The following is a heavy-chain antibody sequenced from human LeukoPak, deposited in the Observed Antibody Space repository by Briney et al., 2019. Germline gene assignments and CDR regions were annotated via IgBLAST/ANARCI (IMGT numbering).Heavy chain of an antibody. J-gene: IGHJ4*02. CDR3: TTDPGRVFGVVIIRYYFDY. D-gene: IGHD3-3*01. Sequence: GGSLRLSCAASGFTFSNAWMSWVRQAPGKGLEWVGRIKSKTDGGTTDYAAPVKGRFTISRDDSKNTLYLQMNSLKTEDTAVYYCTTDPGRVFGVVIIRYYFDYWGQGTLVTVSS. V-gene: IGHV3-15*01. CDR1: GFTFSNAW. CDR2: IKSKTDGGTT.